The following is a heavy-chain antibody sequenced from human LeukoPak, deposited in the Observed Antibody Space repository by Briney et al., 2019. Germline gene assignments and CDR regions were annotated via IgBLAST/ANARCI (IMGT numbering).Heavy chain of an antibody. J-gene: IGHJ4*02. CDR2: INEGGDGA. CDR3: TKRTGVTELHFDH. CDR1: GFIFNNYA. D-gene: IGHD1-7*01. Sequence: GGSLRLSCSASGFIFNNYAMSWVRQAPGRGLEWVSAINEGGDGADYADSVKGQFTISRDNSKNTVYLEMNSLRAEDTAVYYCTKRTGVTELHFDHWGQGTLVTVSS. V-gene: IGHV3-23*01.